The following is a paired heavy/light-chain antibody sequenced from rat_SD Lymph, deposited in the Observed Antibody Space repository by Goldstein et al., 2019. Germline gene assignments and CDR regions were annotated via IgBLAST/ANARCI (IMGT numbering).Light chain of an antibody. CDR3: LQYSEQYT. CDR1: KDINKY. Sequence: DIQMTQATSFLSTSLGDHVTINCRSNKDINKYLAWVQQKPGKAPRMLIHFASTLLPGVPAKLEGSGSGTDFSLTVRNMESQDIAMYYCLQYSEQYTFGAGTKLELK. V-gene: IGKV14S15*01. CDR2: FAS. J-gene: IGKJ2-3*01.
Heavy chain of an antibody. J-gene: IGHJ2*01. V-gene: IGHV8-22*01. CDR2: IDWDGDK. D-gene: IGHD1-4*01. CDR3: ARRRSPGTSFDY. CDR1: GFSLSTSGMV. Sequence: QVTLKESGPGMLQPSKTLSLTCSFSGFSLSTSGMVVSWIRQPSGKSLEWLAAIDWDGDKYYNPSLKSRLTVSKDTSNTQVFLKITSVDTADTATYYCARRRSPGTSFDYWGQGVMVTVSS.